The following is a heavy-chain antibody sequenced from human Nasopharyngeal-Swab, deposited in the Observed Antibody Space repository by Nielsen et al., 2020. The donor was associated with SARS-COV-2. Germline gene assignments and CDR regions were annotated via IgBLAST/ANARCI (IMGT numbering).Heavy chain of an antibody. Sequence: LRLSCSVSGGSISSGSYHYTWIRQPAGQGLEWIGRIYTSGSIDYNPSLNSRVTISADTSKNQFSLKLSSVTAADTAVYFCARVHGDVDYYGMDVWGQGTTVTVSS. D-gene: IGHD4-17*01. CDR3: ARVHGDVDYYGMDV. J-gene: IGHJ6*02. CDR1: GGSISSGSYH. CDR2: IYTSGSI. V-gene: IGHV4-61*02.